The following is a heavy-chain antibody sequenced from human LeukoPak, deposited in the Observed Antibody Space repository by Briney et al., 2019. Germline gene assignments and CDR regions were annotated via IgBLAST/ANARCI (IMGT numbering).Heavy chain of an antibody. Sequence: SETLSLTCTVSGGSISAYYWSWIRQPPGKGLEWIGYIHYSGATNYYPSLKSRVTIALDTSKNQFSLKLNSVTAADTAVYYCARFGTSSSRFFDQWGQGTLVTVSS. CDR1: GGSISAYY. J-gene: IGHJ4*02. CDR2: IHYSGAT. CDR3: ARFGTSSSRFFDQ. D-gene: IGHD6-6*01. V-gene: IGHV4-59*01.